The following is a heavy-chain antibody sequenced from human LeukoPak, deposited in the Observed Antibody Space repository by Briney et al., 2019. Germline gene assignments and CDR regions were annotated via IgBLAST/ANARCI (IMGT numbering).Heavy chain of an antibody. CDR1: GFIFSNYA. CDR3: AKDRWVGATRSVEY. CDR2: IDSTGAYT. D-gene: IGHD1-26*01. Sequence: GGSLRLSCAASGFIFSNYAMSWVRQAPGKGLEWVSAIDSTGAYTWYADSVKGRFTISRDNSKNTLYLQMNSLRAEDTAVYYCAKDRWVGATRSVEYWGQGTLVTVSS. J-gene: IGHJ4*02. V-gene: IGHV3-23*01.